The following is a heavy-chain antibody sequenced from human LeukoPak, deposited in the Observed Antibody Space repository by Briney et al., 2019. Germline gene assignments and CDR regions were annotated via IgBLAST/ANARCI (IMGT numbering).Heavy chain of an antibody. CDR3: ARDHNDYVWGSNPY. V-gene: IGHV3-48*03. J-gene: IGHJ4*02. Sequence: GRSLRLSCAASGFTSSSYEMNWVRQAPGKGLERVSYISSSGSTIYYADSVKGRFTISRDNAKNSLYLQMNSLRAEDTAVYYCARDHNDYVWGSNPYWGQGTLVTVSS. CDR1: GFTSSSYE. CDR2: ISSSGSTI. D-gene: IGHD3-16*01.